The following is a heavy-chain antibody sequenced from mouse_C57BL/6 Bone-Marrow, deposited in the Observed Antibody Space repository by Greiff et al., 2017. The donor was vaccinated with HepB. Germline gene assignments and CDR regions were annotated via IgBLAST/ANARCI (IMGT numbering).Heavy chain of an antibody. J-gene: IGHJ2*01. V-gene: IGHV5-4*01. D-gene: IGHD1-1*01. CDR2: ISDGGSYT. CDR1: GFTFSSYA. CDR3: ARNYYGSRGLDY. Sequence: EVHLVESGGGLVKPGGSLKLSCAASGFTFSSYAMSWVRQTPEKRLEWVATISDGGSYTYYPDNVKGRFTISRDNAKNNLYLQMSHLKSEDTAMYYCARNYYGSRGLDYWGQGTTLTVSS.